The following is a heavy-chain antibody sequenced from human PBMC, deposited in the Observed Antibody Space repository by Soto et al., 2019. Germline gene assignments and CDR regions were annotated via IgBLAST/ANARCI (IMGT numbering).Heavy chain of an antibody. CDR2: ISAYNGNT. CDR1: GYTFTRYD. J-gene: IGHJ4*02. CDR3: ASLYY. V-gene: IGHV1-18*01. Sequence: ASVKVCWKASGYTFTRYDCSWVRQAPGQGLELMGWISAYNGNTNYGQKLQGRVTMTTDTSTSTAYMELRSLRSDDTAVYYCASLYYWVQGTLVTVSS.